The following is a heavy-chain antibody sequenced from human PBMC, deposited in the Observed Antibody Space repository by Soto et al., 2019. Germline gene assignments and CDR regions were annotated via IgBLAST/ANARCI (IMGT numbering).Heavy chain of an antibody. D-gene: IGHD2-21*01. J-gene: IGHJ3*02. CDR3: ARQAYCGGECYSGAFDI. CDR1: GYSFTSYW. CDR2: IYPGDSDT. Sequence: GESLKISCKGSGYSFTSYWIGWVRQMPGKGLEWMGIIYPGDSDTRYSPSFQGQVTISADKSISTAYLQWSSLKASDTAMYYCARQAYCGGECYSGAFDIWGQGTMVTVSS. V-gene: IGHV5-51*01.